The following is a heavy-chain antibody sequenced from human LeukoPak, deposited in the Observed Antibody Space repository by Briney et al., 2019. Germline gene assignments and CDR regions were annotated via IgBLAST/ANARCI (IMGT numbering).Heavy chain of an antibody. CDR2: IYYSGST. CDR1: GGSISRYY. V-gene: IGHV4-59*08. CDR3: ARHERCSSINCIYNWFDP. Sequence: SETLSLTCTVSGGSISRYYWSWIRQPPGKGLEWIGNIYYSGSTNYNPSLKSRVTIFVDPSKNQFSLNLRSVTAADTAVYYCARHERCSSINCIYNWFDPWGQGTLVIVSS. J-gene: IGHJ5*02. D-gene: IGHD2-2*01.